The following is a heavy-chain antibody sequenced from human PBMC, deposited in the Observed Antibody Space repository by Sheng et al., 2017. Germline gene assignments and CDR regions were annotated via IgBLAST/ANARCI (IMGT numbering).Heavy chain of an antibody. V-gene: IGHV4-34*01. Sequence: QVQLQQWGAGLLKPSETLSLTCAVYGGSFSGYYWSWIRQPPGKGLEWIGEINHSGSTNYNPSLKSRVTISVDTSKNQFSLKLSSVTAADTAVYYCAAHDSSGWIDAFDIWGQGTMVTVSS. CDR3: AAHDSSGWIDAFDI. D-gene: IGHD6-19*01. CDR2: INHSGST. CDR1: GGSFSGYY. J-gene: IGHJ3*02.